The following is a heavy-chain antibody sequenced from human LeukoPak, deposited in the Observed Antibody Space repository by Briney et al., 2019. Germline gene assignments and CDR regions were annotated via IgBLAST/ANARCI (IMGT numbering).Heavy chain of an antibody. CDR3: AFLYGSGSPRGY. Sequence: GGSLRLSCAASGFTFSSYWMHWVRQAPGKGLVWVSRINTDGGSTSYADSVKGRFTISRDNAKNTLYLQMHSLRAEDTAVYYCAFLYGSGSPRGYWGQGTLVTVSS. CDR2: INTDGGST. V-gene: IGHV3-74*01. CDR1: GFTFSSYW. J-gene: IGHJ4*02. D-gene: IGHD3-10*01.